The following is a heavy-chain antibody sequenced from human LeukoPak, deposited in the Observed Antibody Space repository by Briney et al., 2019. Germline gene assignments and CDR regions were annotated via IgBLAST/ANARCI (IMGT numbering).Heavy chain of an antibody. CDR2: ISSSSSTI. D-gene: IGHD3-22*01. CDR1: GFTFSSYE. CDR3: ARDGLGNYDSSGYYPNPFAFDI. J-gene: IGHJ3*02. V-gene: IGHV3-48*01. Sequence: GSLRLSCAASGFTFSSYEMNWVRQAPGKGLEWVSYISSSSSTIYYADSVKGRFTISRDNAKNSLYLQMNSLRAEDAAVYYCARDGLGNYDSSGYYPNPFAFDIWGQGTMVTVSS.